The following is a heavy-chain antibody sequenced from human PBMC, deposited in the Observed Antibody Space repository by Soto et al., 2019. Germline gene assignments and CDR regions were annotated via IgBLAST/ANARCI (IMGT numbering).Heavy chain of an antibody. Sequence: GGSLRLSCAASGFTFSSYAISWVRQAPGKGLEWVSAISGSGGSTYYADSVKGRFTISRDNSKNTLYLQMNSLRAEDTAVYYCAKGPLGPMIVVVIIAEYFQHWGQGTLVTVSS. CDR3: AKGPLGPMIVVVIIAEYFQH. V-gene: IGHV3-23*01. CDR2: ISGSGGST. D-gene: IGHD3-22*01. CDR1: GFTFSSYA. J-gene: IGHJ1*01.